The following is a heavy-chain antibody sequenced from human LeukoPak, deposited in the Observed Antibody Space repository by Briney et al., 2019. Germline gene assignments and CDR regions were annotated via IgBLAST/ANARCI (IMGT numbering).Heavy chain of an antibody. CDR2: INSDGTYT. J-gene: IGHJ3*02. Sequence: PGGSLRLSCAASGFTFGFTFSSYWMHWVRQAPGKGLVWVSRINSDGTYTSYADSVKGRFTISRDNARNTLYLQMNSLRAEDTAVYYCARDPYSNLFGAFDIWGQGTMVTVSS. V-gene: IGHV3-74*01. CDR3: ARDPYSNLFGAFDI. D-gene: IGHD6-13*01. CDR1: GFTFGFTFSSYW.